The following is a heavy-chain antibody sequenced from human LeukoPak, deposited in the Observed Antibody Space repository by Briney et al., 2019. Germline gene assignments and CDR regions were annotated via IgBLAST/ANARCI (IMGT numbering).Heavy chain of an antibody. CDR3: ARRIAGSGVDY. J-gene: IGHJ4*02. D-gene: IGHD6-13*01. CDR1: GYSFTSYL. CDR2: IYPGDSDT. V-gene: IGHV5-51*04. Sequence: PGGSLRLSCKGSGYSFTSYLIGWVRQMPGKGLEWMGIIYPGDSDTRYSPSFQGQVTISADKPISTAYLQWRSLKASDSAMYYCARRIAGSGVDYWGQGTLVTVSS.